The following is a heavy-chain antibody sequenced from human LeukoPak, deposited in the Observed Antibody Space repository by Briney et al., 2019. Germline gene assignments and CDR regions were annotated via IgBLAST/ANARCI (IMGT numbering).Heavy chain of an antibody. Sequence: SETLSLTCTVSGGSISSGGYHWSWIRQHPGKGLEWIGYIYYSGTTSYNPSLKSRVTISVDTSKKKFSLKVSSVTVADTAVYYCARDIVGYSSRGLFDYWGQGTLVTVSS. CDR3: ARDIVGYSSRGLFDY. V-gene: IGHV4-31*03. J-gene: IGHJ4*02. CDR1: GGSISSGGYH. CDR2: IYYSGTT. D-gene: IGHD6-13*01.